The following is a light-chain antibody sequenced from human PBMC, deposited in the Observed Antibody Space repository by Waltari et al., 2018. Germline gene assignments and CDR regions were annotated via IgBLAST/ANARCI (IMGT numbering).Light chain of an antibody. CDR1: QSVSGT. CDR2: GAS. CDR3: QHYVRLPAT. J-gene: IGKJ1*01. V-gene: IGKV3-20*01. Sequence: EIVLTQSPGTLSLSPGERATLSCRASQSVSGTLAWYHQKPGQAPKLLIDGASIRATGIPDMFTGSGSGTDFSLTISSLEPEDFAIYFCQHYVRLPATFGQGTKVEIK.